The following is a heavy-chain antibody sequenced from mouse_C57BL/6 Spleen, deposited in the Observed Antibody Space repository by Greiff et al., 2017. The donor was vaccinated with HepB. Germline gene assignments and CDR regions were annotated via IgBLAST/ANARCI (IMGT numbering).Heavy chain of an antibody. CDR1: GFTFSDYY. CDR2: INYDGSST. CDR3: ARDGVYGNSYSYAMDY. V-gene: IGHV5-16*01. D-gene: IGHD1-1*01. J-gene: IGHJ4*01. Sequence: EVQVVESEGGLVQPGSSMKLSCTASGFTFSDYYMAWVRQVPEKGLEWVANINYDGSSTYYLDSLKSRFIISRDNAKNILYLQMSSLKSEDTATYYCARDGVYGNSYSYAMDYWGQGTSVTVSS.